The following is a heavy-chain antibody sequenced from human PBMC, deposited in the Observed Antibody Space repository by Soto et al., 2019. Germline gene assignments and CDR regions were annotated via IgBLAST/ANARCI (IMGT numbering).Heavy chain of an antibody. V-gene: IGHV3-33*01. CDR2: IWYDGSNK. D-gene: IGHD2-21*01. CDR1: GFTFSSYG. Sequence: GGSLRLSCAASGFTFSSYGMHWVRQAPGKGLEWVAVIWYDGSNKYYADSVKGRFTISRDNSKNTLYLQMNSLRAEDTAVYYCARDRQLRRVTGTYNWFDPWGQGTLVTVSS. CDR3: ARDRQLRRVTGTYNWFDP. J-gene: IGHJ5*02.